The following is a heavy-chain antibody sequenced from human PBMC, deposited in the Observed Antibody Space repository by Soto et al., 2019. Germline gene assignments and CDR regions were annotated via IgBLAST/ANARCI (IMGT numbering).Heavy chain of an antibody. CDR3: ARQIYDSDTGPNFQYYFDS. Sequence: PGESLKISCKGSGYSFAGCWITWVRQKPGKGLEWMGRIDPSDSQTYYSPSFRGHVTISATKSITTVFLQWSSLRASDTAMYYCARQIYDSDTGPNFQYYFDSWGQGTPVNVSS. CDR1: GYSFAGCW. CDR2: IDPSDSQT. V-gene: IGHV5-10-1*01. D-gene: IGHD3-22*01. J-gene: IGHJ4*02.